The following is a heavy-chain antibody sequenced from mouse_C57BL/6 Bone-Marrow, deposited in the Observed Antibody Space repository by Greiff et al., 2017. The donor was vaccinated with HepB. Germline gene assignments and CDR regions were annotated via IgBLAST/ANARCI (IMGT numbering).Heavy chain of an antibody. CDR1: GYTFTDYN. D-gene: IGHD1-1*01. J-gene: IGHJ1*03. CDR2: INPNNGGT. CDR3: ASREGSSTWYFDV. V-gene: IGHV1-18*01. Sequence: EVKLQESGPELVKPGASVKIPCKASGYTFTDYNMDWVKQSHGKSLEWIGDINPNNGGTIYNQKFKGKATLTVDKSSSTAYMELRSLTSEDTAVYYCASREGSSTWYFDVWGTGPTVTVS.